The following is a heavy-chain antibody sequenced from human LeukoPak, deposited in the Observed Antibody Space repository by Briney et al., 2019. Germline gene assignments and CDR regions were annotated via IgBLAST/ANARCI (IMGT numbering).Heavy chain of an antibody. D-gene: IGHD3-10*01. V-gene: IGHV3-53*01. CDR2: IYSDGRT. CDR1: GFTFNSYG. J-gene: IGHJ3*02. Sequence: GGSLRLSCAASGFTFNSYGMHWVRQAPGKGLEWVSVIYSDGRTYYADSVKGRFTISRDNSKNTLYPQMNSLRAEDTAVYYCARDSGRFDVFDNWGQGTMVTVSS. CDR3: ARDSGRFDVFDN.